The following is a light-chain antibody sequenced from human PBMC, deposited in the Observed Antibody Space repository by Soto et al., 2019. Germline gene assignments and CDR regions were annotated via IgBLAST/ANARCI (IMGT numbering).Light chain of an antibody. CDR2: AAS. CDR3: QQSYSTTWT. CDR1: QASSPW. J-gene: IGKJ1*01. Sequence: DIQLTQSPSTLSGSVGARVSITCRASQASSPWPAWYHQKPGKAPKLRISAASSLQSRVPSSFSGSGSETDFTLTISSLQPEDVATYSCQQSYSTTWTFGQGTKVDI. V-gene: IGKV1-39*01.